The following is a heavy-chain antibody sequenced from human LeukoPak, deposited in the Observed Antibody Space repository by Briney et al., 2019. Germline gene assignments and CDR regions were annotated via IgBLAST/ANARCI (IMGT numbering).Heavy chain of an antibody. CDR1: GYTFTGYY. V-gene: IGHV1-2*02. D-gene: IGHD3/OR15-3a*01. J-gene: IGHJ6*03. CDR3: AREFRPGLVILRPYYYYYMDV. Sequence: GASVKVSRKASGYTFTGYYMHWVRQAPGQGLEWMGWINPNSGGTNYAQKFQGRVTMTRDTSISTAYMELSSLRSEDTAVYYCAREFRPGLVILRPYYYYYMDVWGKGTTVTVSS. CDR2: INPNSGGT.